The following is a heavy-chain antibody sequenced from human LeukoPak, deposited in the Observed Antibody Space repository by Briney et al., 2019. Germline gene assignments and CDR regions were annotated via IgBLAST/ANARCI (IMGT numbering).Heavy chain of an antibody. CDR3: ATLSDDY. CDR2: ISYDGSNK. Sequence: GGSLRLSCAASGFTFSSYGMHWVRQAPGKGLEWVAVISYDGSNKYYADSVKGRFTISRDNSKNTLYLQMSSLRAEDTAVYYCATLSDDYWGQGTLVTVS. CDR1: GFTFSSYG. V-gene: IGHV3-30*03. J-gene: IGHJ4*02.